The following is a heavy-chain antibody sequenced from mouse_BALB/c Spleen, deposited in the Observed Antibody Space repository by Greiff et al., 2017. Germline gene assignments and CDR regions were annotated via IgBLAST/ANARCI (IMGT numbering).Heavy chain of an antibody. CDR1: GYTFTSYV. V-gene: IGHV1-14*01. J-gene: IGHJ3*01. D-gene: IGHD2-4*01. Sequence: VQLQQSGPELVKPGASVKMSCKASGYTFTSYVMHWVKQKPGQGLEWIGYINPYNDGTKYNEKFKGKATLTSDKSSSTAYMELSSLTSEDSAVYYCARDMITTWFAYWGQGTLVTVSA. CDR2: INPYNDGT. CDR3: ARDMITTWFAY.